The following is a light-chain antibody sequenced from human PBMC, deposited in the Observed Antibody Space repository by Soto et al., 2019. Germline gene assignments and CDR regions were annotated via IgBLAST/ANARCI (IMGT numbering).Light chain of an antibody. CDR1: QGIRND. Sequence: AIQMTQSPSSLSASVGDRVTITCRASQGIRNDLGWYQQKPGKAPKLLIYAASSLQSGVPSRFSGSGSGTDFTLTISSLQPEDFATYYCQQYFASSWTFGQGTKVDIK. CDR2: AAS. CDR3: QQYFASSWT. V-gene: IGKV1-6*01. J-gene: IGKJ1*01.